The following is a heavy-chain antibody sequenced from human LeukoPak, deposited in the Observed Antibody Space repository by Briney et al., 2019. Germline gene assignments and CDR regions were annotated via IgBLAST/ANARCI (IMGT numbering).Heavy chain of an antibody. V-gene: IGHV3-7*01. Sequence: GGSLRLSCAASGFTFSTYWMNWVRQAPGKGLEWVANIKEDGSEKYYVDSVKGRFTISRDSARNSLYLQMNSLRAEDTAVYYCARDVNYYYYMDVWGKGTTVTVSS. CDR3: ARDVNYYYYMDV. J-gene: IGHJ6*03. CDR1: GFTFSTYW. CDR2: IKEDGSEK.